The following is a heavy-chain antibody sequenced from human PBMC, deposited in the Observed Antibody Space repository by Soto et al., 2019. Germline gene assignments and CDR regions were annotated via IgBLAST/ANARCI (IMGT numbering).Heavy chain of an antibody. J-gene: IGHJ5*02. D-gene: IGHD3-10*01. CDR3: ARVSRFGRKPRWLDP. CDR2: IYYSGST. Sequence: SETLSLTCTVSGGSINSYYWSWIRQPPGKGLEWIGYIYYSGSTNYNPSLKSRVTISVDTSKNQFSLKLNSVTAADTAVYYCARVSRFGRKPRWLDPRGQGTLVTGSS. V-gene: IGHV4-59*01. CDR1: GGSINSYY.